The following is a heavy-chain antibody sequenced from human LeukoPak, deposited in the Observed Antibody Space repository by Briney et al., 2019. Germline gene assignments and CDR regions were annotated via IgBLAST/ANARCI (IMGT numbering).Heavy chain of an antibody. V-gene: IGHV1-2*02. Sequence: GASVKVSCKASGYSFVGYYIQWIRQAPGQGPEWMGWINPHSGDTNYAQKFQGRVTMTRGTSLSAAYMELSRLRYDDTAVYYCARAGNYCGSGSGMDVWGQGTTVTVSS. J-gene: IGHJ6*02. D-gene: IGHD3-10*01. CDR2: INPHSGDT. CDR1: GYSFVGYY. CDR3: ARAGNYCGSGSGMDV.